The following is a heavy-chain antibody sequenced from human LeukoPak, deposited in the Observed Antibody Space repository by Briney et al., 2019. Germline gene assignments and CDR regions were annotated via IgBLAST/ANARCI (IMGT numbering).Heavy chain of an antibody. CDR2: IYYSGST. Sequence: SETLSLTCTVSGGSISSSSYYWGWIRQPPGKGLEWIGSIYYSGSTYYNPSLKSRVTISVDTSKNQFSPKLSSVTAADTAVYYCARLPTVTYYFDYWGQGTLVTVSS. J-gene: IGHJ4*02. CDR1: GGSISSSSYY. V-gene: IGHV4-39*01. D-gene: IGHD4-17*01. CDR3: ARLPTVTYYFDY.